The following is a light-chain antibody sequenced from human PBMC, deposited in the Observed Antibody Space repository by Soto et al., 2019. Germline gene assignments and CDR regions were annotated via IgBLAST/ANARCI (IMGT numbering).Light chain of an antibody. J-gene: IGKJ5*01. CDR1: QSFSSSY. CDR3: QQYGSSSI. V-gene: IGKV3-20*01. CDR2: GAS. Sequence: DIVLTQSPGTLSLSPGERATLSCRASQSFSSSYLAWYQQKPGQAPSLRIYGASSRPTGIPDRFSGSGSGTDFTLTISRLEPEDFAVYYCQQYGSSSIFGQGTRLEI.